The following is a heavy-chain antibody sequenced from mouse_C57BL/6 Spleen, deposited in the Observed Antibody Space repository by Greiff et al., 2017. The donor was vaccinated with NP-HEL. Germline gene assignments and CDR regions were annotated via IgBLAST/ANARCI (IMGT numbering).Heavy chain of an antibody. CDR3: ALITTVVAKNAMDY. J-gene: IGHJ4*01. V-gene: IGHV1-80*01. CDR1: GYAFSSYW. Sequence: QVQLQQSGAELVKPGASVKISCKASGYAFSSYWMNWVKQRPGKGLEWIGQIYPGDGDTNYNGKFKGKATLTADKSSSTAYMQLSSLTSEDSAVYFCALITTVVAKNAMDYWGQGTSVTVSS. CDR2: IYPGDGDT. D-gene: IGHD1-1*01.